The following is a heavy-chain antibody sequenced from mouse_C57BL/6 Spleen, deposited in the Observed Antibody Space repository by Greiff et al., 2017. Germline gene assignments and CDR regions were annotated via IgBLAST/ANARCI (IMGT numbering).Heavy chain of an antibody. Sequence: VQLQQSGPELVKPGASVKISCKASGYAFSSSWMNWVKQRPGKGLEWIGRISPGDGDTNYNGKFKGKATLTADKSSSTAYMQLSSLTSEDSAVYLGDRSEYYYGSGYDYALDYWGQGTSVTVSS. V-gene: IGHV1-82*01. D-gene: IGHD1-1*01. CDR1: GYAFSSSW. CDR3: DRSEYYYGSGYDYALDY. CDR2: ISPGDGDT. J-gene: IGHJ4*01.